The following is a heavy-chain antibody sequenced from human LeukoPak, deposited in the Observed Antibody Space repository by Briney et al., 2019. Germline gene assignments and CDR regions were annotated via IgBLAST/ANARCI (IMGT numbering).Heavy chain of an antibody. D-gene: IGHD3-3*01. CDR3: AKALLRFLEWDLDY. CDR2: ISGSGGST. CDR1: GFTFSSYA. V-gene: IGHV3-23*01. Sequence: PGGSLRLSCAASGFTFSSYAMSWVRQAPGKGLEWVSAISGSGGSTYYADSVKGRFTISRDNSKNTLYLQMNSLRAEDTAVYYCAKALLRFLEWDLDYWGQGTLVTVSS. J-gene: IGHJ4*02.